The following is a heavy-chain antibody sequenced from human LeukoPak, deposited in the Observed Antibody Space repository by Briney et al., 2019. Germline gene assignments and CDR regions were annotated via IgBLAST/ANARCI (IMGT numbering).Heavy chain of an antibody. V-gene: IGHV4-30-4*01. CDR1: GGSISSGDYC. CDR2: IYYSGST. J-gene: IGHJ6*02. CDR3: ARDRRNAYYYDSSGYQTHGMDV. D-gene: IGHD3-22*01. Sequence: SETLSLTCTVFGGSISSGDYCWSWIRQPPGKGLEWIGYIYYSGSTYYNPSLKSRVTISVDTSKNQFSLKLSSVTAADTAVYYCARDRRNAYYYDSSGYQTHGMDVWGQGTTVTVSS.